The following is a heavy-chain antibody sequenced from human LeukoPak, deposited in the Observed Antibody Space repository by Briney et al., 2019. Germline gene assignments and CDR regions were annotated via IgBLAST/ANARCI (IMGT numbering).Heavy chain of an antibody. CDR2: IWYDGSHK. D-gene: IGHD6-13*01. J-gene: IGHJ4*02. CDR1: GFTFSSYG. V-gene: IGHV3-33*01. Sequence: PGRSLRLSCAASGFTFSSYGMHWVRQAPGKGLEWVADIWYDGSHKYYADSVKGRFTISRDNSKNTLHLQMNSLRAEDTAVYYCARDWQQLAFDYWGQGTLVTVSS. CDR3: ARDWQQLAFDY.